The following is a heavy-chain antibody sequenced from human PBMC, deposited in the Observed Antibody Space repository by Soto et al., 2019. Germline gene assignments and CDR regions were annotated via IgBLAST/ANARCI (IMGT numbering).Heavy chain of an antibody. D-gene: IGHD3-22*01. V-gene: IGHV1-18*01. CDR3: ARVWYYDSSGYYAFDY. Sequence: ASVKVSCKAPGDGFSNYGFSWVRQAPGQGLEWMGWISAYDGQTNYTKKFQGRVTMTTDTSSSTAYMELRSLRSDDTAVYYCARVWYYDSSGYYAFDYWGLGTPVTVSS. J-gene: IGHJ4*02. CDR1: GDGFSNYG. CDR2: ISAYDGQT.